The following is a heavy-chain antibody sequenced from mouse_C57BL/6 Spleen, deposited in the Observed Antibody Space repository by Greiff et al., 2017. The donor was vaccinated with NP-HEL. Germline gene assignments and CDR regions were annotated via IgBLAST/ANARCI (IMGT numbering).Heavy chain of an antibody. CDR2: INPNNGGT. CDR1: GYTFTDYN. D-gene: IGHD1-1*01. J-gene: IGHJ4*01. Sequence: EVQVVESGPELVKPGASVKIPCKASGYTFTDYNMDWVKQSHGKSLEWIGDINPNNGGTIYNQKFKGKATLTVDKSSSTAYMELRSLTSEDTAVYYCARPHYYGSSMDYWGQGTSVTVSS. CDR3: ARPHYYGSSMDY. V-gene: IGHV1-18*01.